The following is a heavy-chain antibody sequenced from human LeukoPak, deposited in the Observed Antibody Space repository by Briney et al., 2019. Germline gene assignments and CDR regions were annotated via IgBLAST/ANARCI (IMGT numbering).Heavy chain of an antibody. CDR3: ARDRMAGFGELYYYYGMDV. D-gene: IGHD3-10*01. CDR2: IIPIFGTA. V-gene: IGHV1-69*13. J-gene: IGHJ6*02. Sequence: SVTVSCTASGGTFSSYAISWVRQAPGQGLEWMGGIIPIFGTANYAQKFQGRVTITADESTSTAYMELSSLRSEDTAVYYCARDRMAGFGELYYYYGMDVWGQGTTVTVSS. CDR1: GGTFSSYA.